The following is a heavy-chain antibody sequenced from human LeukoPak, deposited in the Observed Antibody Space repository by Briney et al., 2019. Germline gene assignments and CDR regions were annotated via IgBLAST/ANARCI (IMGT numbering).Heavy chain of an antibody. V-gene: IGHV3-7*01. CDR3: TRGPRGYDSSGAP. CDR2: IKQDGSEK. D-gene: IGHD3-22*01. J-gene: IGHJ5*02. Sequence: GGSLRLSCAASGFTFINYWMSWVRQAPGKGLEWLANIKQDGSEKYYVDSVKGRFTISRDNVENSLDLQMNSLRVEDTAVYYCTRGPRGYDSSGAPWGQGTLVTVSS. CDR1: GFTFINYW.